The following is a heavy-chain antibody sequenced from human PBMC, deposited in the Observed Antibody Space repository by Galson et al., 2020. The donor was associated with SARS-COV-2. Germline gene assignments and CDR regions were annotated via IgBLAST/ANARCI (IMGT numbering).Heavy chain of an antibody. V-gene: IGHV3-7*03. J-gene: IGHJ4*02. Sequence: GGSLRLSCAASGFTFSSYWMSWVRQAPGKGLEWVANIKQDGSEKYYVDSVKGRFTISRDNAKNSLYLQMNSLRAEDTAVYYCARDFGYARPYYFDYWGQGTLVTVSS. CDR3: ARDFGYARPYYFDY. CDR2: IKQDGSEK. D-gene: IGHD5-12*01. CDR1: GFTFSSYW.